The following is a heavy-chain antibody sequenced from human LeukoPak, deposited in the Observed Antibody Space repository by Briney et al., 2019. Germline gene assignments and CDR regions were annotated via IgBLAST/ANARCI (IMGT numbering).Heavy chain of an antibody. CDR2: ISDTYSAT. CDR1: GFTFTNYA. J-gene: IGHJ4*02. D-gene: IGHD5-18*01. V-gene: IGHV3-23*01. Sequence: GGSLRLSCAASGFTFTNYAMTWVRQAPGKGLEWVSSISDTYSATYYTDSVKGRFTISRDNSKNTVYLQSNNLRAEDTAVYFCVRHDSFIPFWGQGTLVTVSS. CDR3: VRHDSFIPF.